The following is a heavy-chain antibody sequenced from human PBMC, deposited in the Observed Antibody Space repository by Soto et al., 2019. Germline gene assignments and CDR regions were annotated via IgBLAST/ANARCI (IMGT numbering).Heavy chain of an antibody. D-gene: IGHD6-6*01. Sequence: GASVKVSCKASGGTFSSYAISWVRQAPGQGLEWMGGIIPIFGTANYAQKFQGRVTITADESTSTAYMELSSLRSEDTAVYYCAITTYSSSYYYYYYGMDVWGQGTTVTVSS. V-gene: IGHV1-69*13. CDR3: AITTYSSSYYYYYYGMDV. CDR2: IIPIFGTA. CDR1: GGTFSSYA. J-gene: IGHJ6*02.